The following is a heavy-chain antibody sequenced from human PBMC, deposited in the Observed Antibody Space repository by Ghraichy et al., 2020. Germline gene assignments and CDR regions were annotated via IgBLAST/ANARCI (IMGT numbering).Heavy chain of an antibody. D-gene: IGHD2-21*02. J-gene: IGHJ6*02. CDR3: AKRSCGGDCYVTLYYYYGMDV. CDR1: GGTLSSFA. CDR2: IIPILGTV. V-gene: IGHV1-69*13. Sequence: SVKVSCKASGGTLSSFAISWVRQAPGQGLEWMGGIIPILGTVNCAQKFQDRVAITADVSTSTAYMELSSLRSEDTAVYYCAKRSCGGDCYVTLYYYYGMDVWGQGTTVTVSS.